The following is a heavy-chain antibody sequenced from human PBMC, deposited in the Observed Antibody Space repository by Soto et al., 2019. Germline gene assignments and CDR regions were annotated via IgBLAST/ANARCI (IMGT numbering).Heavy chain of an antibody. CDR2: INASGGST. V-gene: IGHV1-46*01. Sequence: QVQLVQSGAEVKKPGASVKVSCKASGYTFTSYYMHWVRQAPGQGLEWMGIINASGGSTSYAQKYQGRVTMIRDTSTRTVYMELSSLRSEDKAVDYCAGSRVGYCSRTSCRKYYYYGMDVWGQGTTVTGSS. D-gene: IGHD2-2*01. CDR3: AGSRVGYCSRTSCRKYYYYGMDV. CDR1: GYTFTSYY. J-gene: IGHJ6*02.